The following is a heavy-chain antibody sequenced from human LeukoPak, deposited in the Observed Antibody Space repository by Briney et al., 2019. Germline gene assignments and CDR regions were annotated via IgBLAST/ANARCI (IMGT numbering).Heavy chain of an antibody. CDR3: AREGVAAAGTPWFDP. D-gene: IGHD6-13*01. CDR1: GGSISSYY. V-gene: IGHV4-59*01. CDR2: IYYSGST. J-gene: IGHJ5*02. Sequence: PSETLSLTCAVSGGSISSYYWSWIRQPPGKGLEWIGYIYYSGSTNYNPSLKSRVTISVDTSKNQFSLKLSSVTAADTAVYYCAREGVAAAGTPWFDPWGQGTLVTVSS.